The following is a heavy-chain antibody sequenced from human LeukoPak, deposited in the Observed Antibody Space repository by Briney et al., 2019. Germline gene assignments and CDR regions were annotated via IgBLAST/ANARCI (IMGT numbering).Heavy chain of an antibody. J-gene: IGHJ4*02. CDR1: GFTFSTYD. D-gene: IGHD2-8*01. Sequence: GGSLRLSCAASGFTFSTYDFHWVRQTTGKGLEWDSATGTAGDTWSSGSVKGRFTISRENAKSSSYLQMNSLRVGDTAVYYCARQNRNGFDYWGQGTLVTVSS. V-gene: IGHV3-13*01. CDR2: TGTAGDT. CDR3: ARQNRNGFDY.